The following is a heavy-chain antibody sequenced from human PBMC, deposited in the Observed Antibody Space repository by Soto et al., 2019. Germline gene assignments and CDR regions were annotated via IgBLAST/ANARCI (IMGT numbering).Heavy chain of an antibody. CDR2: ISDSGDRT. D-gene: IGHD3-16*02. J-gene: IGHJ3*01. CDR1: GFTLSMSA. CDR3: AKDRGIIVKAGNSFYV. V-gene: IGHV3-23*01. Sequence: EVQLMESGGGVVQHGGSLRLSCAGSGFTLSMSAVSWVRQAPGKGLEWVSYISDSGDRTYYADSVKGRFTISRDRSKNTVSLQMNTLRAEDTALYYCAKDRGIIVKAGNSFYVWGQGTMVTVSS.